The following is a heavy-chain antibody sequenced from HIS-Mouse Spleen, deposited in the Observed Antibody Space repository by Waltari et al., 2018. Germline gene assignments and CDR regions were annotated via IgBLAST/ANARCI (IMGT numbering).Heavy chain of an antibody. J-gene: IGHJ2*01. CDR3: AREIPYSSSWYDWYFDL. V-gene: IGHV4-39*07. Sequence: QLQLQESGPGLVKPSETLSLTCTVSGGSISSSSYYWGWIRQPPGKGLEWIGSSYYSGSTSSNPSIKSRVTISVYTSKNQFSLKLSSVTAADTAVYYCAREIPYSSSWYDWYFDLWGRGTLVTVSS. D-gene: IGHD6-13*01. CDR2: SYYSGST. CDR1: GGSISSSSYY.